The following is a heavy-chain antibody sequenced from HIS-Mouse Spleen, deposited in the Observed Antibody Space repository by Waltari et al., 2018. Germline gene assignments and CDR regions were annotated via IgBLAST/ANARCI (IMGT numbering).Heavy chain of an antibody. CDR2: IYYSVIT. V-gene: IGHV4-39*07. CDR3: AREIPYSSSWYDWYFDL. Sequence: QLQLQESGPGLVRPSETLSLTCTVPGGSIISSGHSLVGILPPPGKGLEWIGSIYYSVITYYNPSLKSRVTISVDTSKNQFSLKLSSVTAADTAVYYCAREIPYSSSWYDWYFDLWGRGTLVTVSS. CDR1: GGSIISSGHS. D-gene: IGHD6-13*01. J-gene: IGHJ2*01.